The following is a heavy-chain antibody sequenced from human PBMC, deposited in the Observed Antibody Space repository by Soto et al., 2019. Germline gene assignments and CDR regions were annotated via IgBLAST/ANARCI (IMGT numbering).Heavy chain of an antibody. J-gene: IGHJ4*02. V-gene: IGHV4-34*01. Sequence: SETLSLTCAVYGGSFSGYYWSWIRQPPGKGLEWIGEINHSGSTNYNPSLKSRVTISVDTSKNQFSLKLSSVTAADTAVYYCARTPGITMVRGVIITEYYFDYWGQGTLVTVSS. CDR1: GGSFSGYY. D-gene: IGHD3-10*01. CDR3: ARTPGITMVRGVIITEYYFDY. CDR2: INHSGST.